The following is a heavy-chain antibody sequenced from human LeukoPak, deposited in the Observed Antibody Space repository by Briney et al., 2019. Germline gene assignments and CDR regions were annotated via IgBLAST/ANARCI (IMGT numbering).Heavy chain of an antibody. D-gene: IGHD4-17*01. CDR3: AREGRQDYVYFDH. Sequence: SETLSLTCTVSGGSISSYYWSWIRQPPGKGLEWIGYINYSGSTNYNPSLKSRVTMSVDTSKNQFSLKLSSVTAADTAMYYCAREGRQDYVYFDHWGHGSLVTVSS. CDR1: GGSISSYY. V-gene: IGHV4-59*01. J-gene: IGHJ4*01. CDR2: INYSGST.